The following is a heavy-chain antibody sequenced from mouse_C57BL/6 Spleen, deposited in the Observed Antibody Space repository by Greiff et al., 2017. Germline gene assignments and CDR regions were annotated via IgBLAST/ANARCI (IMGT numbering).Heavy chain of an antibody. CDR1: GFTFNSYA. J-gene: IGHJ3*01. Sequence: EVMLVESGEGLVKPGGSLKLSCAASGFTFNSYAMSWVRQTPEKRLEWVAYISSGGDYIYYADTVKGRFTISRDNARNTLYLQMSSLKSEDTAMYYCTRHYYGSMSWCADWGQGTLVTVAA. CDR3: TRHYYGSMSWCAD. CDR2: ISSGGDYI. D-gene: IGHD1-1*01. V-gene: IGHV5-9-1*02.